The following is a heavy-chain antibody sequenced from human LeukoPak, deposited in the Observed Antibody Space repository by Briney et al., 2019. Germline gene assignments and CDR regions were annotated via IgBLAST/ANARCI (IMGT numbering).Heavy chain of an antibody. D-gene: IGHD3-10*01. J-gene: IGHJ4*02. CDR1: GGSISNDY. V-gene: IGHV4-59*01. Sequence: KPSETLSLTCTVSGGSISNDYWSWIRQAPGKGLEWIGYIYYSGSTNCNPSLKSRVTISIDTSKNQFSLKLRSVTAADTAVYYCAREVPIVRGLRWDYWGQGTLVTVSS. CDR2: IYYSGST. CDR3: AREVPIVRGLRWDY.